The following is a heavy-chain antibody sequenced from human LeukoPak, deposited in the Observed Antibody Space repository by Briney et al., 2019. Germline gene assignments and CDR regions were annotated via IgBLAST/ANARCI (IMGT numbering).Heavy chain of an antibody. CDR3: ARRITGTTSDSFDY. CDR1: GGSFSGYY. CDR2: IYYSGST. D-gene: IGHD1-20*01. V-gene: IGHV4-39*01. J-gene: IGHJ4*02. Sequence: SETLSLTCAVYGGSFSGYYWGWIRQPPGKGLEWIGSIYYSGSTYYNPSLKSRVTISLDTSKNQFSLKVTSVTAADTAVYYCARRITGTTSDSFDYWGQGNVVTVSS.